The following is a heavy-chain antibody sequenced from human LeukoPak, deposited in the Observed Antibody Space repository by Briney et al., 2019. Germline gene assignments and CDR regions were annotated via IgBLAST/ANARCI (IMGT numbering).Heavy chain of an antibody. J-gene: IGHJ4*02. V-gene: IGHV3-7*04. CDR1: GFTIGGYW. CDR3: ARSWGQTGSYSS. D-gene: IGHD1-26*01. Sequence: GGSLRLSCAASGFTIGGYWMSWVRQAPGKGLEWVANIKQDGSEKYYVGSVKGRFTISRDNAQNSLYLQMSSLRAEDTAVYYCARSWGQTGSYSSWGQGTLVTVSS. CDR2: IKQDGSEK.